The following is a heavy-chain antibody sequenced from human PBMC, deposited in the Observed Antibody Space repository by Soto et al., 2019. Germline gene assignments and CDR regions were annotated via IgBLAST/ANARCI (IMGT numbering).Heavy chain of an antibody. V-gene: IGHV1-69*08. CDR3: ARESGYDSRDD. CDR1: GNTFISSS. D-gene: IGHD5-12*01. J-gene: IGHJ4*02. CDR2: IIPVLGTT. Sequence: QVQLVQSGAEVKKPGSSVKVSCKTSGNTFISSSITWVRQAPGQGLEWMGKIIPVLGTTQYTQKVQGRLTITADKSTSTAYMELSRLRSEDTAIDLCARESGYDSRDDGGQGTLVTVSP.